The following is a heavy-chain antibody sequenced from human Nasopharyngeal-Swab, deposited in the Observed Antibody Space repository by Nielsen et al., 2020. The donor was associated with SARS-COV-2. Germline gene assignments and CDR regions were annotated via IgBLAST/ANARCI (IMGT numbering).Heavy chain of an antibody. D-gene: IGHD3-22*01. CDR1: GGSIRSSSYY. V-gene: IGHV4-39*01. Sequence: ESLKIYCTVSGGSIRSSSYYWGWIRQPPGKGLEWIGSIYYSGSTYYNPSLKSRVTITVDTSTKQFSLKLSSVTAADTAVYNFARLIPSITMIVVVITNPGAFDIWGQGTMVNVSS. J-gene: IGHJ3*02. CDR3: ARLIPSITMIVVVITNPGAFDI. CDR2: IYYSGST.